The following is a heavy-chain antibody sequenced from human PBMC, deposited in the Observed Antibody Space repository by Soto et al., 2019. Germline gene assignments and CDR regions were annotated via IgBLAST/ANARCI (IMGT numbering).Heavy chain of an antibody. Sequence: PSETLSLTCTVSGDFISRGGYYWSWVRQPPGKGLEWIGYIYHRGSTYYNPSLKSRVTITEDSSRNQFSLKLTSVTAADTAIYYCARGLQLGSWGQGTLVTVYS. V-gene: IGHV4-31*03. CDR2: IYHRGST. CDR1: GDFISRGGYY. D-gene: IGHD5-18*01. J-gene: IGHJ5*02. CDR3: ARGLQLGS.